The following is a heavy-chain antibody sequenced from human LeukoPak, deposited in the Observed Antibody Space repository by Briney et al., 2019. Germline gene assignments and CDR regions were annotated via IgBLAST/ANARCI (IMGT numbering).Heavy chain of an antibody. D-gene: IGHD6-19*01. Sequence: SETLSLTCTVSGGSISSYYWSWIRQPPEKGLEWIGFINNSGSTTYNPSLKSRVTISVDTSKNQFSLKLSSVTAADTAVYYCARGAGWYNYWGQGTLVTVSS. CDR3: ARGAGWYNY. J-gene: IGHJ4*02. CDR1: GGSISSYY. V-gene: IGHV4-59*01. CDR2: INNSGST.